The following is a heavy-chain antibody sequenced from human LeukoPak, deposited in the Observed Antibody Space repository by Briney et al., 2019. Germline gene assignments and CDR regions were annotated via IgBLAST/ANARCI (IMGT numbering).Heavy chain of an antibody. D-gene: IGHD1-26*01. CDR3: ARDVIVGATGYFDY. V-gene: IGHV4-39*07. CDR1: GGSISSSSYY. Sequence: PSETLSLTCTVSGGSISSSSYYWGWIRQPPGKGLEWIGSIYYSGSTYYNPSLKSRVTISVDTSKNQFSLKLSSVTAADTAVYYCARDVIVGATGYFDYWGQGTLVTVSS. J-gene: IGHJ4*02. CDR2: IYYSGST.